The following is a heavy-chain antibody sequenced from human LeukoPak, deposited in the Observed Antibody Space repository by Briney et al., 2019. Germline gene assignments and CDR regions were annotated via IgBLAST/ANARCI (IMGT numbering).Heavy chain of an antibody. J-gene: IGHJ6*03. V-gene: IGHV4-4*02. CDR2: IYHSGST. Sequence: SETLSLTCGVSGDSIVSSNWWSWVRQPPGKGLEWIGEIYHSGSTNYNPSLKSRVTISVDKSTNHFSLKLTSVTAADTAVYYCVRVVYYFYYMDVWGKGTTVTVSS. CDR3: VRVVYYFYYMDV. CDR1: GDSIVSSNW.